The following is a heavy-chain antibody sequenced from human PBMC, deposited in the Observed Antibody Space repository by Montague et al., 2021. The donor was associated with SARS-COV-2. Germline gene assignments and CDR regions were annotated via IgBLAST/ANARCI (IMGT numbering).Heavy chain of an antibody. Sequence: SETLSLTCAVYGGSFSDYHWSWIRQPPGQGLEWIGEINHSGNTNYNPSLKSRVTISRDTSKSQFSLKLSSVTAADTAVYYCARGLTDISMIVVVLLGASRYFDSWGQGTLVTVSS. D-gene: IGHD3-22*01. J-gene: IGHJ4*02. CDR3: ARGLTDISMIVVVLLGASRYFDS. CDR1: GGSFSDYH. V-gene: IGHV4-34*01. CDR2: INHSGNT.